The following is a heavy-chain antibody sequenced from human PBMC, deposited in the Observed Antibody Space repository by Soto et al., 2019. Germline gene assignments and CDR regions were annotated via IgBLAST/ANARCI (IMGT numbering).Heavy chain of an antibody. J-gene: IGHJ4*02. V-gene: IGHV3-15*07. CDR3: TTHRPATPFYY. D-gene: IGHD2-15*01. Sequence: GGSLRLSCAASGFTFSNAWMNWVRQAPGKGLEWVGRIKNKTDGGTTDYAAPVKGRFTISRDDSKNTLYLQMNSLKTEDTAVYYCTTHRPATPFYYWGQGTLVTVSS. CDR1: GFTFSNAW. CDR2: IKNKTDGGTT.